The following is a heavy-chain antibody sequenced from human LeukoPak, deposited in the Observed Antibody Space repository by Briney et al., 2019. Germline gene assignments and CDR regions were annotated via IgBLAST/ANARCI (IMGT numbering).Heavy chain of an antibody. CDR1: GGSFSGYY. CDR3: ARQAPTEGAFDI. CDR2: IYYSGST. V-gene: IGHV4-34*01. J-gene: IGHJ3*02. D-gene: IGHD4-17*01. Sequence: SETLSLTCAVYGGSFSGYYWSWIRQPPGKGLEWIGSIYYSGSTYYNPSLKSRVTISVDTSKNQFSLKLSSVTAADTAVYYCARQAPTEGAFDIWGQGTMVTVSS.